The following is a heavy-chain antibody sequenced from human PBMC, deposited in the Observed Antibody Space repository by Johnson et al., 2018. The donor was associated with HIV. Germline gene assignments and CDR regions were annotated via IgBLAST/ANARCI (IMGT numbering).Heavy chain of an antibody. CDR2: ISYDGNNT. CDR3: AKPMGGDDAFDI. CDR1: GFTFSSYG. Sequence: QVQLVESGGGVVQHGRSLRLSCAASGFTFSSYGMHWVRQAPGKGLEWVAVISYDGNNTYYADSVKGRFTISRDNSKNTLYLQMKSLRAEDTAVYYCAKPMGGDDAFDIWGQGTMVTVSS. V-gene: IGHV3-30*18. J-gene: IGHJ3*02. D-gene: IGHD3-16*01.